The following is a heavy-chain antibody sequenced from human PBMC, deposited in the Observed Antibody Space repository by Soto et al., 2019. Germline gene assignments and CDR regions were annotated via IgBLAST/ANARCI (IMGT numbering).Heavy chain of an antibody. J-gene: IGHJ3*01. Sequence: QVQLVESGGGVLQHGTSLRLSCAASGFTFNNYGMHWVRQAPGTGLEWVAAISNDGSDKYYAVSVKGRLTISRDHSKNTLYLQMDSLRAEDTAVYYCAKDQGIAASHGIDWGQGTMVTVSS. CDR1: GFTFNNYG. D-gene: IGHD6-13*01. CDR3: AKDQGIAASHGID. V-gene: IGHV3-30*18. CDR2: ISNDGSDK.